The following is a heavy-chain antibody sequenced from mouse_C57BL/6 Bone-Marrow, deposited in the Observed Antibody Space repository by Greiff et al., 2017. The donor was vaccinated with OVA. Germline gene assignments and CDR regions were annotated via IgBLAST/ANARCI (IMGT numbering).Heavy chain of an antibody. J-gene: IGHJ1*03. CDR1: GFTFSSYA. Sequence: EVQLVESGGGLVKPGGSLKLSCAASGFTFSSYAMSWVRQTPEKRLEWVATISDGGSYTYYPDNVKGRFTISRDNAKNNLYLQMSHLKSEDTAMYYCARDYYGRSHWYFDVWGTGTTVTVSS. CDR2: ISDGGSYT. CDR3: ARDYYGRSHWYFDV. D-gene: IGHD1-1*01. V-gene: IGHV5-4*01.